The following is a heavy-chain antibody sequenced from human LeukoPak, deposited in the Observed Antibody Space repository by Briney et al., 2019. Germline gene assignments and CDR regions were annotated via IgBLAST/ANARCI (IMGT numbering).Heavy chain of an antibody. CDR1: GFTFSSYG. CDR2: INWNGGST. V-gene: IGHV3-20*04. J-gene: IGHJ4*02. CDR3: ARAQTYGDSRLLLDY. Sequence: GGSLRLSCAASGFTFSSYGMHWVRQAPGKGLEWVSVINWNGGSTGYADSVEGRFTISRDNAKNSQYLQMNSLRVEDTALYYCARAQTYGDSRLLLDYWGQGTLVTVSS. D-gene: IGHD4-17*01.